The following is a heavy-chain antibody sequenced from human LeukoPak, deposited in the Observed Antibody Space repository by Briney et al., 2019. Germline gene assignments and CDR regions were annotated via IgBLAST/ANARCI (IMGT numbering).Heavy chain of an antibody. CDR3: AIGVGQQLVHGFDY. V-gene: IGHV4-38-2*02. CDR1: GYSISSGYY. J-gene: IGHJ4*02. CDR2: IYHSGST. D-gene: IGHD6-13*01. Sequence: SETLSLTCTVSGYSISSGYYWSWIRQPPGKGLEWIGYIYHSGSTYYNPSLKSRVTISVDRSKNQFSLKLSSVTAADTAVYYCAIGVGQQLVHGFDYWGQGTLVSVSS.